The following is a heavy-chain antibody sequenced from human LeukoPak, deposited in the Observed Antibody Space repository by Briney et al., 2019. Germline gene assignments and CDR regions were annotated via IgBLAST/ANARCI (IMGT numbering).Heavy chain of an antibody. Sequence: SDTLSLTCAVSGYSITSSSWWGWIRQPPGKGLEWIGYIYHSGTTYYNPSLQSRVIMSVDTSKNQFSLKLSSVTAVDTAVYYCARKENVYYYFDYWGQGTLVTVSS. CDR3: ARKENVYYYFDY. D-gene: IGHD3-10*01. CDR2: IYHSGTT. CDR1: GYSITSSSW. V-gene: IGHV4-28*01. J-gene: IGHJ4*02.